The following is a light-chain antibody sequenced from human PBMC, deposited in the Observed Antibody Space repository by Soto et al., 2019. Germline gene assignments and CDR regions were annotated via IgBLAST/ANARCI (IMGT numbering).Light chain of an antibody. CDR2: GAS. CDR1: QSVSSNY. J-gene: IGKJ5*01. Sequence: ETALTQSPGTLSLSPWDRATLSCRASQSVSSNYLAWYQQKPGQTPRLLISGASSRATDIPDRFSGSGSGTDFTLTISRLEPEDFAVYYCQQYSSSPITFGQGTRLEIK. V-gene: IGKV3-20*01. CDR3: QQYSSSPIT.